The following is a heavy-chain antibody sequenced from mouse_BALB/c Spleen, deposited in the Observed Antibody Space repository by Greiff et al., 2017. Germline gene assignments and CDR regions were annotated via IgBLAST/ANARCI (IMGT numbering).Heavy chain of an antibody. CDR2: IRSKSNNYAT. CDR1: GFTFNTYA. CDR3: VRRGGSSSYYAMDY. D-gene: IGHD1-1*01. Sequence: EVQGVESGGGLVQPKGSLKLSCAASGFTFNTYAMNWVRQAPGKGLEWVARIRSKSNNYATYYADSVKDRFTISRDDSQSMLYLQMNNLKTEDTAMYYCVRRGGSSSYYAMDYWGQGTSVTVSS. V-gene: IGHV10-1*02. J-gene: IGHJ4*01.